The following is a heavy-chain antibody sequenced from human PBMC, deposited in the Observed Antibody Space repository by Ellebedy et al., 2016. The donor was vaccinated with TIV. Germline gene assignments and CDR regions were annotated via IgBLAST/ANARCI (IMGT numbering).Heavy chain of an antibody. CDR3: ARTHTAMLEYNYGMDV. D-gene: IGHD5-18*01. J-gene: IGHJ6*02. CDR1: GYTFTSYA. Sequence: AASVKVSCKASGYTFTSYAMHWVRQAPGQRLEWMGWINAGNGNTKYSQKFQGRVTITADKSTSTAFMELSSLRSEDTAVYYCARTHTAMLEYNYGMDVWGQGTTVTVSS. CDR2: INAGNGNT. V-gene: IGHV1-3*01.